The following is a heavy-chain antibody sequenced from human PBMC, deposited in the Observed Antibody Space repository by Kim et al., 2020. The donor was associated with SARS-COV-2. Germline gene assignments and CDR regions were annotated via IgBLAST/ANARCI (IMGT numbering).Heavy chain of an antibody. J-gene: IGHJ4*02. Sequence: SETLSLTCTVSGGSISSYYWSWIRQPPGKGLEWIGYIYYSGSTNYNPSLKSRVTISVDTSKNQFSLKLSSVTAADTAVYYCARDGVGVAFDYWGQGTLVTVSS. CDR2: IYYSGST. CDR1: GGSISSYY. V-gene: IGHV4-59*01. CDR3: ARDGVGVAFDY. D-gene: IGHD2-15*01.